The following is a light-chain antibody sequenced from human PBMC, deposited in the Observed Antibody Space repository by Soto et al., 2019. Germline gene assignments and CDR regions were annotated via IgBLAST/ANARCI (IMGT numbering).Light chain of an antibody. Sequence: EIVLTQSPGTLSLSPGERATLSCRASQSVSSSYLAWYQQKPGQAPRLLIYGASSRATRIRERFSGSGSGTDFTLTISRLEREDFAVYYCQQYGSSPPITIRPGTKVDIK. J-gene: IGKJ3*01. CDR3: QQYGSSPPIT. V-gene: IGKV3-20*01. CDR1: QSVSSSY. CDR2: GAS.